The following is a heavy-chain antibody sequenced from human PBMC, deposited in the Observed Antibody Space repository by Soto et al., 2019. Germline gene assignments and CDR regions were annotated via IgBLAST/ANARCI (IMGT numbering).Heavy chain of an antibody. D-gene: IGHD6-19*01. CDR2: IIPIFGTA. CDR3: AREYSSGGYYYYGMDV. Sequence: SVKVSCKASGGTFISYAISWVRQAPGQGLEWMGGIIPIFGTANYAQKFQGRVTITADESTSTAYMELSSLRSEDTAVYYCAREYSSGGYYYYGMDVWGQGTTVTVSS. V-gene: IGHV1-69*13. J-gene: IGHJ6*02. CDR1: GGTFISYA.